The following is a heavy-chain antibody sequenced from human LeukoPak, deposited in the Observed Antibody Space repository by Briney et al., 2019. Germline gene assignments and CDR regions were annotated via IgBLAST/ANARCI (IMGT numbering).Heavy chain of an antibody. Sequence: ASVKVSCKASGYTFTSYGISWVRQAPGQGLEWMGWISAYNGNTNYAHKLQGRVTMTTDTSTSTAYMELRSLRSDDTAVYYCARGYCSSTSCYTLYWFDPWGQGTLVTVSS. CDR2: ISAYNGNT. D-gene: IGHD2-2*02. CDR3: ARGYCSSTSCYTLYWFDP. CDR1: GYTFTSYG. J-gene: IGHJ5*02. V-gene: IGHV1-18*01.